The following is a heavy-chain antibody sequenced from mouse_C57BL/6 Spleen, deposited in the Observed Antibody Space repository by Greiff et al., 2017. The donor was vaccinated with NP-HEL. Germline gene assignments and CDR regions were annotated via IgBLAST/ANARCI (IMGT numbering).Heavy chain of an antibody. CDR1: GYAFSSYW. D-gene: IGHD2-10*02. J-gene: IGHJ3*01. Sequence: VQLQQSGAELVKPGASVKISCKASGYAFSSYWMNWVKQRPGKGLEWIGQIYPGDGDTNYNGKFKGKATLTADKSSSTAYMQLSSLTSEDSAVYFCARSGYGNPWFAYWGQGTLVTVSA. CDR2: IYPGDGDT. V-gene: IGHV1-80*01. CDR3: ARSGYGNPWFAY.